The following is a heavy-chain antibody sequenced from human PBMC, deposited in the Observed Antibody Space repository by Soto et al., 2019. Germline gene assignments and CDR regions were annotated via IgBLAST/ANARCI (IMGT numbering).Heavy chain of an antibody. Sequence: QVRLQESGPGLVRPSQTLSLTCNVSGAPISSGGFYWSWIRQHQGKGPEWIGYIYNSGTTFYNPSLGSRVTMSLDAAKNHCSLELRSVTVADASVYYCAREPISTPRGVTQVDPWGQGTQVTVSS. V-gene: IGHV4-31*03. J-gene: IGHJ5*02. CDR1: GAPISSGGFY. CDR2: IYNSGTT. CDR3: AREPISTPRGVTQVDP. D-gene: IGHD3-10*01.